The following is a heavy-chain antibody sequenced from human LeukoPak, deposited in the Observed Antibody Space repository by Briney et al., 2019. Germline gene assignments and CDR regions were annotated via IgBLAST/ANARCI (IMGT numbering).Heavy chain of an antibody. CDR1: GGSISSYC. D-gene: IGHD6-19*01. Sequence: SETLTLTCTVSGGSISSYCWSWIRQPPGKGLEWIGRIYTSGSTNYNPSLESRVTMSVDTSKNQFSLKLSPVTAADTAVYYCARSGSAGNYYYYGMDVWGQGTTVTVSS. J-gene: IGHJ6*02. V-gene: IGHV4-4*07. CDR2: IYTSGST. CDR3: ARSGSAGNYYYYGMDV.